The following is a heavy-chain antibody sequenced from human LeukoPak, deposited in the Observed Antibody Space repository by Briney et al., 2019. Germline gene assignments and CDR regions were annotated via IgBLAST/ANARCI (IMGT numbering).Heavy chain of an antibody. V-gene: IGHV3-53*01. J-gene: IGHJ4*02. Sequence: GGSLRLSCAASGFIVSSYYMSWVRQAPGKGLEWVSVIYSGGNTNYADSVKGRFTISRDNSKNTLYLQMNSLRAEDTAVYYCARVSGSGWSGGDYWGQGTLVTVSS. D-gene: IGHD6-13*01. CDR3: ARVSGSGWSGGDY. CDR1: GFIVSSYY. CDR2: IYSGGNT.